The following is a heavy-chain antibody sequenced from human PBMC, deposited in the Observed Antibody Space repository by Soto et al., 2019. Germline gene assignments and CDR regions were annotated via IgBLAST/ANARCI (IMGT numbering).Heavy chain of an antibody. J-gene: IGHJ6*02. CDR1: GYSFTSYW. V-gene: IGHV5-51*01. D-gene: IGHD7-27*01. CDR2: IYPGDSDT. CDR3: ARHRLSPLTGAYYYYYGMDV. Sequence: PGESLKISCKGSGYSFTSYWIGWVRQMPGKGLEWMGIIYPGDSDTRYSPSFQGQVTISADKSISTAYLQWSSLKASDTAMYYCARHRLSPLTGAYYYYYGMDVWGQGTTVTVSS.